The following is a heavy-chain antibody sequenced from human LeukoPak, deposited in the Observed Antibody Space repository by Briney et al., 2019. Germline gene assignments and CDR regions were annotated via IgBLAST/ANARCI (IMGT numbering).Heavy chain of an antibody. V-gene: IGHV1-46*01. CDR1: GYTFTSYY. J-gene: IGHJ4*02. D-gene: IGHD4-11*01. CDR3: ARDRNLWPFDY. CDR2: INPSGGST. Sequence: ASVKVSCKASGYTFTSYYMHWVRQAPGQGLEWMGIINPSGGSTSYAQKFQGRVTMTRDMSTSTEYMQLSSLRSEATAVYYCARDRNLWPFDYWGQGTLVTVSS.